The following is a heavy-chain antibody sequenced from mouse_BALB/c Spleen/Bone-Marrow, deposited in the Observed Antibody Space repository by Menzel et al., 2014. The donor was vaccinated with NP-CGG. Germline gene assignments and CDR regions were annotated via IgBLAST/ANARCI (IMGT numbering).Heavy chain of an antibody. CDR2: INRDGGSS. V-gene: IGHV5-6-3*01. CDR3: SRGNYGNYVDYFDY. Sequence: EVQLVESGGGLVQPGGSLKGSCAASGFTFNNYGMSWVRQTPDKRLELVATINRDGGSSYYPDSVKGRFTISRDNAKNTLYLQMSSLKSEDTAIYYCSRGNYGNYVDYFDYWGQGTTLTVSS. J-gene: IGHJ2*01. CDR1: GFTFNNYG. D-gene: IGHD2-1*01.